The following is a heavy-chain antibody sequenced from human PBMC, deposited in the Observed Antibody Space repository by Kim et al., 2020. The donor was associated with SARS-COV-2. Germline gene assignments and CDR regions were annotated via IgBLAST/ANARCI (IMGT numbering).Heavy chain of an antibody. J-gene: IGHJ4*02. CDR3: AKLPHQGDIVVVDY. V-gene: IGHV3-23*01. D-gene: IGHD2-15*01. Sequence: ADSVKGRFTISRDNSKNTLYLQMNSLRAEDTAVYYCAKLPHQGDIVVVDYWGQGTLVTVSS.